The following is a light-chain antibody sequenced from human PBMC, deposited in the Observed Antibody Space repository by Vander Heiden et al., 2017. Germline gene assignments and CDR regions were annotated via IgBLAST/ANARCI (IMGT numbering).Light chain of an antibody. V-gene: IGKV4-1*01. J-gene: IGKJ2*01. CDR1: QSVLYSSNNKSY. CDR2: WAA. CDR3: QQYYSTPPYT. Sequence: DIVMPQSPDSLAVSPAERATITGKSSQSVLYSSNNKSYLSWYQQQQRQPAKLLIYWAATRESGVPARCSGGGSGTDFTPTIISLQAEDEAVYYCQQYYSTPPYTFGQGTKLEIK.